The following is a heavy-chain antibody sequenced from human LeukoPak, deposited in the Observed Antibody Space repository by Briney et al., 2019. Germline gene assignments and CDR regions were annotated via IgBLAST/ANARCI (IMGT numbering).Heavy chain of an antibody. D-gene: IGHD3-10*01. CDR3: ARQGVVPNKAGWYFDL. J-gene: IGHJ2*01. Sequence: SGTLSLTCIVSGGSMSSTDHFWGWIRQPPGKRLEWIGSFYYTGTIFYSPSLESRGTISIDTSKNQFSLKIRSVTAADTAVYYCARQGVVPNKAGWYFDLWGRGALVTVSS. V-gene: IGHV4-39*01. CDR1: GGSMSSTDHF. CDR2: FYYTGTI.